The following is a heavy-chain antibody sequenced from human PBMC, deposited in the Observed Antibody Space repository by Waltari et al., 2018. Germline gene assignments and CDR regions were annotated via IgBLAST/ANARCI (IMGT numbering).Heavy chain of an antibody. Sequence: QVQLVESGGGVVQPGRSLRLSCAASGFTFSSYATQWVRQAPGKGLEWVAVISYDGSNKYYADSVKGRFTISRDNSKNTLYLQMNSLRAEDTAVYYCARDKRAAAGIYYFDYWGQGTLVTVSS. J-gene: IGHJ4*02. D-gene: IGHD6-13*01. V-gene: IGHV3-30-3*01. CDR2: ISYDGSNK. CDR3: ARDKRAAAGIYYFDY. CDR1: GFTFSSYA.